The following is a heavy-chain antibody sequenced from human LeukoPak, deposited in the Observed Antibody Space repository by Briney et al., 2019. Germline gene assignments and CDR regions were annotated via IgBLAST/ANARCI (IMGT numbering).Heavy chain of an antibody. J-gene: IGHJ3*02. CDR2: ISGSGGST. V-gene: IGHV3-23*01. CDR3: AKVTDYYDSSGYYYSDAFDI. D-gene: IGHD3-22*01. CDR1: GFTFSSYA. Sequence: GGSLRLSCAASGFTFSSYAMSWVRQAPGKGLEWVSAISGSGGSTYYADSVKGRFTISRDNSKNTLYLQMNSLRAEDTAVYYCAKVTDYYDSSGYYYSDAFDIWGQGTMVTVSS.